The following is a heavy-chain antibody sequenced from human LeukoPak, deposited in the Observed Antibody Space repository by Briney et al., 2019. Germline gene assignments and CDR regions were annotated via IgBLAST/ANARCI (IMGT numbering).Heavy chain of an antibody. Sequence: GGSLRLSCAASGFTFSPYSMNWVRQAPGTGLEWVSYICSSSITIFYADSVKGRFTISRDNARNSLYLRMNSLRDEDTAVYYCARDRRYYGDFYFYGLDVWGQGTTVTVSS. V-gene: IGHV3-48*02. CDR3: ARDRRYYGDFYFYGLDV. CDR1: GFTFSPYS. D-gene: IGHD4-17*01. J-gene: IGHJ6*02. CDR2: ICSSSITI.